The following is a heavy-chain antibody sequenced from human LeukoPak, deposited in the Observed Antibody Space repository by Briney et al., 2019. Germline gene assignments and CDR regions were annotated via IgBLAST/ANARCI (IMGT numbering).Heavy chain of an antibody. J-gene: IGHJ4*02. V-gene: IGHV1-3*01. CDR1: GYTFTSYA. CDR3: ARTNTGGYSSGSLGY. D-gene: IGHD6-19*01. CDR2: INAGSGNT. Sequence: ASVKVSCKASGYTFTSYAMHWVRQAPGQRLEWMGWINAGSGNTKYSQKFQGRVTITRDTSASTAYMELSSLRSEDTAVYYCARTNTGGYSSGSLGYWGQGTLVTVSS.